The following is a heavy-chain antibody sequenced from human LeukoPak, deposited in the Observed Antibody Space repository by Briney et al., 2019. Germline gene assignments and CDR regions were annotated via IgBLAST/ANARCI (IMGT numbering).Heavy chain of an antibody. V-gene: IGHV3-30*02. CDR2: VRNDGSNE. J-gene: IGHJ4*02. Sequence: GGSVRLSCAASGFVLSDYGMHWVRQAPGKGLEWVAFVRNDGSNEYYVGSVKGRFTISRDKSKNTLYLQMNSLRAEDTAVYSCAKESDSGYHSEGPKNWGLGTLVTVSS. CDR3: AKESDSGYHSEGPKN. D-gene: IGHD5-12*01. CDR1: GFVLSDYG.